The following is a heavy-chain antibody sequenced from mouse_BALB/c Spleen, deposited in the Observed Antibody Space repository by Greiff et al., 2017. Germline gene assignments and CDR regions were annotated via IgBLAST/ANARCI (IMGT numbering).Heavy chain of an antibody. CDR1: GFAFSSYD. CDR2: ISSGGGST. D-gene: IGHD2-3*01. CDR3: ARPDGYYGFDY. Sequence: EVKVVESGGGLVKPGGSLKLSCAASGFAFSSYDMSWVRQTPEKRLEWVAYISSGGGSTYYPDTVKGRFTISRDNAKNTLYLQMSSLKSEDTAMYYCARPDGYYGFDYWGQGTTLTVSS. J-gene: IGHJ2*01. V-gene: IGHV5-12-1*01.